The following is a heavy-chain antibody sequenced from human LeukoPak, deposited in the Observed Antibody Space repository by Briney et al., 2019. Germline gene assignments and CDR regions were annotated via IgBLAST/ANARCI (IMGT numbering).Heavy chain of an antibody. CDR1: GGSVSSSSYY. Sequence: SETLSLTCTVSGGSVSSSSYYWGWIRQPPGKGLEWIGSIYYSGTTYYNPSLKSQVTISVDTSKNQYSLKLTSVTATDTAVYYCASLRKTTTGTNWFDPWGQGTLVTVSS. CDR3: ASLRKTTTGTNWFDP. CDR2: IYYSGTT. J-gene: IGHJ5*02. V-gene: IGHV4-39*01. D-gene: IGHD1-1*01.